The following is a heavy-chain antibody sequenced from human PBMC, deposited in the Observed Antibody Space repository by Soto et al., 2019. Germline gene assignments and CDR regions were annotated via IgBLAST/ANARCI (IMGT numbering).Heavy chain of an antibody. D-gene: IGHD4-4*01. Sequence: QVQLVESGGGVVQPGRSLRLSCAASGFTFSSYAMHWVRQAPGKGLEWVAVISYDGSNKYYADSVKDRFTISRDNSKNTLYLQMNSLRAEDTAVYYCARDGQPYSNYVWYVYWGQGTLVTVSS. CDR1: GFTFSSYA. CDR3: ARDGQPYSNYVWYVY. V-gene: IGHV3-30-3*01. J-gene: IGHJ4*02. CDR2: ISYDGSNK.